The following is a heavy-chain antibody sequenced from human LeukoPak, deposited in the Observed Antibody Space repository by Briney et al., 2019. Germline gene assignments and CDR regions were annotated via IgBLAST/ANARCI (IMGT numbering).Heavy chain of an antibody. CDR1: GFTFSSYS. CDR2: ISSGSDYI. J-gene: IGHJ3*02. D-gene: IGHD1-26*01. CDR3: ARDSPIGDAFDI. Sequence: PGGSLRLSCTVSGFTFSSYSVKWVRPAPGKGLEWVSSISSGSDYIYYADSVKGRFTISRDNAKNSLYLQMNSLRAEDTAVYYCARDSPIGDAFDIWGQGTMVTVSS. V-gene: IGHV3-21*01.